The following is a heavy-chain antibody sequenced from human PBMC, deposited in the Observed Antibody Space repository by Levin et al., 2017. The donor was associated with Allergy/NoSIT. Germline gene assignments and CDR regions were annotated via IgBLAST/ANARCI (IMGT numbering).Heavy chain of an antibody. CDR1: GYTFMNYG. J-gene: IGHJ4*02. V-gene: IGHV1-18*01. D-gene: IGHD5-12*01. CDR2: ISVNNGIT. Sequence: GESLKISCKASGYTFMNYGISWVRQAPGQGLEWMGWISVNNGITNYAQNLQGRVTMTTDTSTSIAYMELRSLTSDDTAVYYCARGDIAPDYWGQGTLVTVSS. CDR3: ARGDIAPDY.